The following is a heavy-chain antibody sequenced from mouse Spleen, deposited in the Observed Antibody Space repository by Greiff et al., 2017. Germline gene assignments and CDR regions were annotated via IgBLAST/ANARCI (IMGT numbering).Heavy chain of an antibody. CDR1: GYTFTSYW. CDR2: IYPSDSET. V-gene: IGHV1-61*01. CDR3: AREWGEYFDV. Sequence: VQLQQSGAELVKPGASVKVSCKASGYTFTSYWMDWVKQRPGQGLEWIGNIYPSDSETHYNQKFKDKATLTVDKSSSTAYMQLSSLTSEDSAVYYCAREWGEYFDVWGAGTTVTVSS. J-gene: IGHJ1*01.